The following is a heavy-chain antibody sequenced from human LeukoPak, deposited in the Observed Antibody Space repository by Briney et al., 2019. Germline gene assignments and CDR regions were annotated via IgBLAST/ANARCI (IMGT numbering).Heavy chain of an antibody. Sequence: PGGSLRLSCAASGFTFSCYSMNWVRQAPGKGLEWVSSISSSSSYIYYADSVKGRFTISRDNAKNSLYLQMNSLRAEDTAVYYCARDYQPVVVPAATGYYYGMDVWGKGTTVTVSS. CDR3: ARDYQPVVVPAATGYYYGMDV. V-gene: IGHV3-21*01. J-gene: IGHJ6*04. D-gene: IGHD2-2*01. CDR1: GFTFSCYS. CDR2: ISSSSSYI.